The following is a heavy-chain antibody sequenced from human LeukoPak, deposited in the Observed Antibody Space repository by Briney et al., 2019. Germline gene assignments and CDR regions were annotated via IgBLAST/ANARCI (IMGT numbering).Heavy chain of an antibody. D-gene: IGHD5-18*01. CDR1: GGSFSGYY. CDR2: INHSGST. J-gene: IGHJ4*02. Sequence: SETLSLTCAVYGGSFSGYYWNWIRQPPGKGLEWIGEINHSGSTNYNPSLKSRVTISVDTSKNQFSLKLSSVTAADTAVYYCARGRYTAMANWGQGTLVTVSS. V-gene: IGHV4-34*01. CDR3: ARGRYTAMAN.